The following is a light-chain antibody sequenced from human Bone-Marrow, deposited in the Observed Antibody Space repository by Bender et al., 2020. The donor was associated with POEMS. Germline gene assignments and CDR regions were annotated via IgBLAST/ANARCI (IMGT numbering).Light chain of an antibody. V-gene: IGLV1-40*01. CDR1: SSSIGAGYD. J-gene: IGLJ3*02. Sequence: QSVLTQPPSVSGAPGQRVTISCTGSSSSIGAGYDVHWYQQLPGTAPKLLIYANTNRPSGVPDRFSGSKSGTSASLAITGLQAEDEADYYCQSYDSSLSGSQVVFGGGTKLTVL. CDR2: ANT. CDR3: QSYDSSLSGSQVV.